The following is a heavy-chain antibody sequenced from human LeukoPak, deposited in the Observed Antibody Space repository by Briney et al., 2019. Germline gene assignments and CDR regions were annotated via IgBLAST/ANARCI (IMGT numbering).Heavy chain of an antibody. J-gene: IGHJ6*03. CDR2: IYYSGST. Sequence: SETLSLTCTVSGGSISSYYWSWIRHPPGKGLEWIGYIYYSGSTNYNPSLKSRVTISVDTSKNQFSLKLSSVTAADTAVYYCARHPDYYMDVWGKGTTVTVSS. CDR1: GGSISSYY. CDR3: ARHPDYYMDV. V-gene: IGHV4-59*08.